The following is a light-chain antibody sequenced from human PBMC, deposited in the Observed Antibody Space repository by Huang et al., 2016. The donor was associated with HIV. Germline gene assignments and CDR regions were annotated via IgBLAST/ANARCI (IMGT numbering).Light chain of an antibody. CDR3: QLYGMSTPII. CDR1: LTIDSNY. J-gene: IGKJ5*01. Sequence: LSCRTSLTIDSNYLAWYQQRPGQAPRLRIYGASSRAAGIPDRFSGSASERDFTLTIRRLEPEDFAMYYCQLYGMSTPIIFGQGTRLEIK. V-gene: IGKV3-20*01. CDR2: GAS.